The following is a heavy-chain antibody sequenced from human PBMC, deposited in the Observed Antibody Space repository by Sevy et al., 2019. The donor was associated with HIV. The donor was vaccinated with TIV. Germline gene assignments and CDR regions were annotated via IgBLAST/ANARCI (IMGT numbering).Heavy chain of an antibody. CDR3: AKGLGMVQGALLSDDI. J-gene: IGHJ3*02. CDR1: GFTFRNYG. D-gene: IGHD3-10*01. V-gene: IGHV3-30*02. CDR2: IRYDGSTK. Sequence: GGSLRLSCAASGFTFRNYGMHWVRQAPGKGLEWMTFIRYDGSTKYYADSVKGRFTISRDNSKNTVFLQMNSLRPADTAVYYCAKGLGMVQGALLSDDIWGQGTMVTVSS.